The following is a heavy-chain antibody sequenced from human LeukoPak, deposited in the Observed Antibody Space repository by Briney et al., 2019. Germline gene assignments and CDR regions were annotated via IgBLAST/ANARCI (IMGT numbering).Heavy chain of an antibody. CDR2: RSSDGPTV. CDR1: GFTFSTSA. D-gene: IGHD2-21*01. Sequence: GGSLRLSCAASGFTFSTSAINWVRQAPGKGLEWLSYRSSDGPTVYYADSVKGRFTISRDNAKTALYLQMNNLSGDDKAVYYCTSAFRWGQGTLVTV. CDR3: TSAFR. V-gene: IGHV3-48*03. J-gene: IGHJ3*01.